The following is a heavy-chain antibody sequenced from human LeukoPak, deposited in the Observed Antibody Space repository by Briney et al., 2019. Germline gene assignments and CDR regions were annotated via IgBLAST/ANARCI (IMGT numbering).Heavy chain of an antibody. Sequence: PSETLSLTCTVSGGSISSSSYYWGWIRQPPGKGLEWIGSIFYSGSTYYNPSLKSRVTISVDTSKNQFSLTLSSVTAADTAVYCCARLCAPIYHLDYWGQGTLVTVSS. CDR1: GGSISSSSYY. V-gene: IGHV4-39*01. CDR2: IFYSGST. J-gene: IGHJ4*02. CDR3: ARLCAPIYHLDY. D-gene: IGHD2-2*02.